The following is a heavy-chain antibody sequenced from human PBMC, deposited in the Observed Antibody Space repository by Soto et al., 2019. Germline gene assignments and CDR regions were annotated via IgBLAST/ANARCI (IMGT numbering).Heavy chain of an antibody. CDR3: AREEGEYDILTGYYIPSWFDP. CDR1: GGTFSSYA. D-gene: IGHD3-9*01. Sequence: SVKVSCKASGGTFSSYAISWVRQAPGQGLEWMGGIIPIFGTANYAQKLQGRVTITADKSTSTAYMELSSLRSEDTAVYYCAREEGEYDILTGYYIPSWFDPWGQGTLVTVSS. J-gene: IGHJ5*02. CDR2: IIPIFGTA. V-gene: IGHV1-69*06.